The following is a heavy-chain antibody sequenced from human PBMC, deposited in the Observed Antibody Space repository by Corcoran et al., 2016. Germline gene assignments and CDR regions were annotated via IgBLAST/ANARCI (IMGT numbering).Heavy chain of an antibody. CDR2: ISYDGSNK. V-gene: IGHV3-30*18. Sequence: QVQLVESGGGVVQPGRSLRLSCAASGFTFSSYGMHWVRQAPGKGLEWVAVISYDGSNKYYADSVKGRFTISRDNSKNTLYLQMNSLRAEDTAVYYCAKDQGVITLLDWAWDYWGQGTLVTVSS. CDR3: AKDQGVITLLDWAWDY. D-gene: IGHD3-22*01. J-gene: IGHJ4*02. CDR1: GFTFSSYG.